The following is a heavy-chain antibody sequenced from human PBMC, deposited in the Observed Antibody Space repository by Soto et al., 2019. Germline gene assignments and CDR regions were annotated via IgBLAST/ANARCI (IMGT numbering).Heavy chain of an antibody. D-gene: IGHD3-9*01. CDR1: GYTFTRYG. J-gene: IGHJ4*02. V-gene: IGHV1-18*01. CDR2: ISAYNGNT. CDR3: ARGGVLRYFDWLPETQYYFDY. Sequence: QVQLVQSGAEVKKPGASVKVSCKASGYTFTRYGISWVRQAPGQGLEWMGWISAYNGNTNYAQKLQGRVTMTTDTSTSTAYMELRSLRSDDTAVYYCARGGVLRYFDWLPETQYYFDYWGQGTLVTVSS.